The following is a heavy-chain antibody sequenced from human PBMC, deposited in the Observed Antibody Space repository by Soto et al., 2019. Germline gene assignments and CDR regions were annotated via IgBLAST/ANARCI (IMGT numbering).Heavy chain of an antibody. CDR2: IYYSGST. V-gene: IGHV4-39*01. D-gene: IGHD1-1*01. Sequence: SETLSVTWTTSRCSTNSGNYYWGWIRQPPGKGLEWIGGIYYSGSTYYNPSLKSRVTISVDTSKNQFSLKLSSVTAADTAVYYCARDKEYLGAGFDYWGEGTLVTVS. CDR3: ARDKEYLGAGFDY. CDR1: RCSTNSGNYY. J-gene: IGHJ4*02.